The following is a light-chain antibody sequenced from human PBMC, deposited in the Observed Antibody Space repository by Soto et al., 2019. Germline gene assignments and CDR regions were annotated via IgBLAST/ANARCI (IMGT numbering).Light chain of an antibody. CDR2: SAS. CDR1: QSVQNY. Sequence: EIVLTQSTATLSLSPGERVTLSCRASQSVQNYLFWYQQKPGQAPRLLIYSASIRATGIPDRFSGSGSGTDFTLTSGRLEPEDVAVYYCHQYSNPLGPFGQGTKVDIK. V-gene: IGKV3-20*01. J-gene: IGKJ1*01. CDR3: HQYSNPLGP.